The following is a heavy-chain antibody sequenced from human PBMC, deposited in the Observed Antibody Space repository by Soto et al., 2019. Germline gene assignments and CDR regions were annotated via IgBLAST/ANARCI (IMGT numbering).Heavy chain of an antibody. V-gene: IGHV3-23*01. CDR2: CSGSGGST. J-gene: IGHJ4*02. Sequence: GGFLRLACAAPGFTFGSYARSWVRQKPGKGLEWVSACSGSGGSTYYADSVKGRFTISRDNSKNTLYLQMNSLRAEDTAVYYCAKRPYGSGSYNLDYWGQGTLVTVSS. D-gene: IGHD3-10*01. CDR1: GFTFGSYA. CDR3: AKRPYGSGSYNLDY.